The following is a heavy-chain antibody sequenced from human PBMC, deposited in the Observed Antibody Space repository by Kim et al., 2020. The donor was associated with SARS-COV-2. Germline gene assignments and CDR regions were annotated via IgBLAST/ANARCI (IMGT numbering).Heavy chain of an antibody. D-gene: IGHD4-4*01. Sequence: YYADSMRSRFTISRDNEKNSLYLHMNSLRAEDTAVYYCARGPNYSPFDYWGQGTLVTVSS. V-gene: IGHV3-48*03. J-gene: IGHJ4*02. CDR3: ARGPNYSPFDY.